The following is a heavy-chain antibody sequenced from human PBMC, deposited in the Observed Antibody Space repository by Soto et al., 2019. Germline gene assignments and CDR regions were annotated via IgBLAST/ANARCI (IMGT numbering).Heavy chain of an antibody. CDR3: AKGPYDSSGYYGPPGLYGMDV. CDR2: ISGSGGST. Sequence: GGSLRLSCAASGFTFSSYAMSWVRQAPGKGLEWVSAISGSGGSTYYADSVKGRFTISRDNSKNTLYLQMNSLRAEDTAVYYCAKGPYDSSGYYGPPGLYGMDVWGQGITVTVSS. J-gene: IGHJ6*02. V-gene: IGHV3-23*01. CDR1: GFTFSSYA. D-gene: IGHD3-22*01.